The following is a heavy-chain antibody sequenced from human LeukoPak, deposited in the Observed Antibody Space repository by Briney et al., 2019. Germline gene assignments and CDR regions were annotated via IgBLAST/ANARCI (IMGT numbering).Heavy chain of an antibody. CDR1: GFTFSTYA. D-gene: IGHD6-13*01. J-gene: IGHJ4*02. CDR2: ISAGGGST. CDR3: AKDAAGPEY. Sequence: GGSLRLSCAASGFTFSTYAMTWVRQAPGKGLFWVSGISAGGGSTYYADSVKGRFSISRDNSRNTLYLQMNSLRAEDTAVYYCAKDAAGPEYWGQGTLVTVSS. V-gene: IGHV3-23*01.